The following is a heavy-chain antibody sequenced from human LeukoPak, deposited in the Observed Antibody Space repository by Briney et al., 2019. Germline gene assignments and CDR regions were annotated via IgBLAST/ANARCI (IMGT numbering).Heavy chain of an antibody. J-gene: IGHJ4*02. Sequence: PSETLSLTCAVYGGSFSGYYWSWIRQPPGKGLEWIGEINHSGSTNYNPSLKSRVTISVDTSKNQFSLKLNSVTAADTAVYYCARQRNGYDQPFDYWGQGTLVTVSS. CDR2: INHSGST. CDR3: ARQRNGYDQPFDY. D-gene: IGHD5-12*01. V-gene: IGHV4-34*01. CDR1: GGSFSGYY.